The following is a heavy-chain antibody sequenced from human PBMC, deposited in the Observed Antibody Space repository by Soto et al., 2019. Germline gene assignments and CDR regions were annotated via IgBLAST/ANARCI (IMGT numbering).Heavy chain of an antibody. Sequence: GGSLRLSCAASGFTFDDYGMSWVRQAPGKGLEWVSGINWNGGSTGYADSVKGRFTISRDNAKNSLYLQMNSLRAEDTALYHCASSRSGSYYAFDIWGQGTMVTVSS. J-gene: IGHJ3*02. CDR2: INWNGGST. D-gene: IGHD3-10*01. CDR1: GFTFDDYG. V-gene: IGHV3-20*01. CDR3: ASSRSGSYYAFDI.